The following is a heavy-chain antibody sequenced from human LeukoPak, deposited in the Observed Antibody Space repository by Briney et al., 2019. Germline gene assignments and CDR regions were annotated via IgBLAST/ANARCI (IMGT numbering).Heavy chain of an antibody. CDR1: GYTFTSYG. Sequence: ASVKVSCKASGYTFTSYGISCVRQAPGQGLEWMGWISAYNGNTNYAQKLQGRVTMTTDTSTSTAYMELRSLRSDDTAVYYCARAPLWFGELYAFDIWGQGTMVTVSS. CDR2: ISAYNGNT. J-gene: IGHJ3*02. CDR3: ARAPLWFGELYAFDI. V-gene: IGHV1-18*04. D-gene: IGHD3-10*01.